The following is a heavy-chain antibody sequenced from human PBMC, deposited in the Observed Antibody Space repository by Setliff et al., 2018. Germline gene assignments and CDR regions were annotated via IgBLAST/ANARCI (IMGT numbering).Heavy chain of an antibody. CDR2: IRKKTKSYST. J-gene: IGHJ3*01. D-gene: IGHD3-22*01. Sequence: LRLSCAASGFTLSDHYMDWVRQAPGKGLEWVGRIRKKTKSYSTDYAASVKGRFTMSRDDLKNSVDLHMNSLKTEDTAVYYCVRVLDYYDSNGYSVDAFDVWGQGTMVTVSS. V-gene: IGHV3-72*01. CDR1: GFTLSDHY. CDR3: VRVLDYYDSNGYSVDAFDV.